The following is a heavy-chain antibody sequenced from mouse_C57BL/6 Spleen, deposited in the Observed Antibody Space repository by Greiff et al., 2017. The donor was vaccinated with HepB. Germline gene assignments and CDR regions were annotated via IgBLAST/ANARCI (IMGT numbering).Heavy chain of an antibody. CDR2: ISYDGSN. Sequence: EVHLVESGPGLVKPSQSLSLTCSVTGYSITSGYYWNWIRQFPGNKLEWMGYISYDGSNNYNPSLKNRISITRDTSKNQFFLKLNSVTTEDTATYYCARDYDEFAYWGQGTLVTVSA. CDR3: ARDYDEFAY. V-gene: IGHV3-6*01. J-gene: IGHJ3*01. D-gene: IGHD2-12*01. CDR1: GYSITSGYY.